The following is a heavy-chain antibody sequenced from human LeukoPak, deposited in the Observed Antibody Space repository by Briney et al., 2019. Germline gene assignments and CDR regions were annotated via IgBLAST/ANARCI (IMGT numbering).Heavy chain of an antibody. CDR2: INLNTGGV. J-gene: IGHJ2*01. D-gene: IGHD3-16*01. V-gene: IGHV1-2*02. CDR3: GTVRGILSYFDL. CDR1: GDSFSDSY. Sequence: ASVKVSCKASGDSFSDSYIHWVRQAPGQGPEWMGWINLNTGGVNYAQKFDGRFSMTRDTSINTAFMELSGLRFDDTAVYYCGTVRGILSYFDLWGRGTLVTVSS.